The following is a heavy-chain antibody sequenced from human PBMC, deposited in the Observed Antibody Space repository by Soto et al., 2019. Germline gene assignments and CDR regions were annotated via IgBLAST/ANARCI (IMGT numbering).Heavy chain of an antibody. CDR1: GFTFSTYG. J-gene: IGHJ4*02. CDR2: IWYDGSNQ. V-gene: IGHV3-33*01. CDR3: ARDLGAFNYGSAYFDY. D-gene: IGHD3-10*01. Sequence: GGSLRLSCAPSGFTFSTYGMHWVRQAPGKGLEWVAVIWYDGSNQYYADSVKGRFTISRDNSKNVLYLQMNSLRAEDTAVYYCARDLGAFNYGSAYFDYWGQGTPVTVS.